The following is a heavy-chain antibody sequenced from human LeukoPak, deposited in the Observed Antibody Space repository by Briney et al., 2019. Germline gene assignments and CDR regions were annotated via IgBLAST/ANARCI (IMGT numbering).Heavy chain of an antibody. Sequence: GGSLRLSCAASGFTFDDYAMHWVRQAPGKGLEWVSGISWNSGSICYADSVKGRFTISRDNAKNSLNLQMNSLRAEDTALYYCAKDTIAAAGNDAFDIWGQGTMVTVSS. CDR1: GFTFDDYA. CDR3: AKDTIAAAGNDAFDI. D-gene: IGHD6-13*01. J-gene: IGHJ3*02. CDR2: ISWNSGSI. V-gene: IGHV3-9*01.